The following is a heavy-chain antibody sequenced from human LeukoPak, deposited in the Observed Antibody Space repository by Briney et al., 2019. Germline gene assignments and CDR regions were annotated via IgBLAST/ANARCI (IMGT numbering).Heavy chain of an antibody. CDR2: IYPDNSNT. Sequence: GGSLKISCKGSGYSFTGYWIGWVRPVPGKGLEWMGIIYPDNSNTRYSPSFQGQVTISADKYINVAYLHWSSMRASDTAIYYCASARRGDYYWWFDPWGQGTLVTVSS. J-gene: IGHJ5*02. CDR3: ASARRGDYYWWFDP. CDR1: GYSFTGYW. V-gene: IGHV5-51*01. D-gene: IGHD2-21*01.